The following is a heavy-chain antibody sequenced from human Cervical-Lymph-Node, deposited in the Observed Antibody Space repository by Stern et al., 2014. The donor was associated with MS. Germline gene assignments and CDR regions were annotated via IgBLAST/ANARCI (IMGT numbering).Heavy chain of an antibody. CDR2: TSSDGSNK. V-gene: IGHV3-30*18. CDR3: AKRIAAAGTHPGTFDY. CDR1: GFTFSTYG. Sequence: EHLVESGGGVVQPGRSLRLSCEASGFTFSTYGMHWVRQAPGKGLEWVAVTSSDGSNKYYADSVKGRFTVSRDNSKNTLYLQMNSLRAEDTAVYYCAKRIAAAGTHPGTFDYWGQGTLVTVSS. J-gene: IGHJ4*02. D-gene: IGHD6-13*01.